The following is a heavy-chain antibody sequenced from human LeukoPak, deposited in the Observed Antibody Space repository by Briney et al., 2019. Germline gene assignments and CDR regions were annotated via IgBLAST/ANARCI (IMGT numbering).Heavy chain of an antibody. Sequence: PSETLSLTCSVSGASISRYYCSWIRQSPGKGLEWIGYIYNSGITNYNPSLKSRVTISVDTSKNQFSLKLSSVTAADTAVCYCARVLLSSGFSNWGQGTLVTVSS. J-gene: IGHJ4*02. CDR1: GASISRYY. CDR3: ARVLLSSGFSN. D-gene: IGHD3-22*01. CDR2: IYNSGIT. V-gene: IGHV4-59*01.